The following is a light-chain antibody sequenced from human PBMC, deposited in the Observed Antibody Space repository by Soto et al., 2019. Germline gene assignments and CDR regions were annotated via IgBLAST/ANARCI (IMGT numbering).Light chain of an antibody. CDR2: GAS. J-gene: IGKJ1*01. V-gene: IGKV3-15*01. CDR3: QQYGSSPRT. Sequence: ETVMTQSPATLSVSPGERATLSWRASQSVTSNLAWYQQKPDQAPRLLIYGASTRATGIPARFSGSGSGTEFTLTISRLEPEDFAVYYCQQYGSSPRTFGQGTKVDIK. CDR1: QSVTSN.